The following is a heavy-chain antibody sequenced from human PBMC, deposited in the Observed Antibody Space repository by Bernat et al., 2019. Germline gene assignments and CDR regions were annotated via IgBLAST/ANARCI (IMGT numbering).Heavy chain of an antibody. Sequence: EVQLVESGGGLVQPGGFLRLSCAASGFTFSSYWMHWVRQAPGKGLVWVSRINSDGSSTSYADSVKGRFTISRDNAKNTLYLQMNSLRAEDTAVYYWGRGGSGSYIPFDYWGQGTLVTVSS. CDR1: GFTFSSYW. V-gene: IGHV3-74*01. CDR3: GRGGSGSYIPFDY. J-gene: IGHJ4*02. CDR2: INSDGSST. D-gene: IGHD3-10*01.